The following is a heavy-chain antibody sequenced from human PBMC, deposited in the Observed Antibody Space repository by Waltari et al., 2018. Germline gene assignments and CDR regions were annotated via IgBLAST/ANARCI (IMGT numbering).Heavy chain of an antibody. CDR3: AFSRGWSSPFGAYDS. CDR2: INTDGSDA. Sequence: EVQLVESGGDLVQPGGSRRLSCAAPGSGLGPYWMHWVRQVPGKGLFWVSHINTDGSDANYADSVKGRFTISRDNAKNSLYLEMSSLRVEDTAVYYCAFSRGWSSPFGAYDSWGQGTRVIVSS. CDR1: GSGLGPYW. J-gene: IGHJ3*02. V-gene: IGHV3-74*01. D-gene: IGHD6-19*01.